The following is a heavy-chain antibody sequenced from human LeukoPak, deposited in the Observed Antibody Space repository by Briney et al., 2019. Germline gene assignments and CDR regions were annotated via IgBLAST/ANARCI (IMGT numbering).Heavy chain of an antibody. CDR2: ISYDEKSK. D-gene: IGHD6-13*01. J-gene: IGHJ4*02. CDR1: DFTFSNYP. V-gene: IGHV3-30*04. CDR3: AKVGVGIAAAVV. Sequence: GGSLRLSCAASDFTFSNYPMHWVRQAPGKGLEWVAIISYDEKSKYYADSVKGRFTISRDNSKNTVYLQMNSLRAEDTAVYYCAKVGVGIAAAVVWGQGTLVTVSS.